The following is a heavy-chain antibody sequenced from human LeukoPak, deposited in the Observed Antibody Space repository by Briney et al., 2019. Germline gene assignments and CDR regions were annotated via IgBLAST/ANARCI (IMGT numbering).Heavy chain of an antibody. CDR3: ATGGYCSGGSCYTYNWFDP. V-gene: IGHV4-34*01. J-gene: IGHJ5*02. Sequence: PSETLSLTCAVYGGSFSGYYWSWIRQPPGKGLEWIGEINHSGSTNYNPSLKSRVTISVDTSKNQFSLKLSSVTAADTAVYYCATGGYCSGGSCYTYNWFDPWGQGTLVTVSS. CDR2: INHSGST. D-gene: IGHD2-15*01. CDR1: GGSFSGYY.